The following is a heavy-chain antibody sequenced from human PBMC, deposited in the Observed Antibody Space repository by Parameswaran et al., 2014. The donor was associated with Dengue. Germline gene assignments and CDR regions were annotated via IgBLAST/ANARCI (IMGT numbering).Heavy chain of an antibody. J-gene: IGHJ5*02. CDR2: ISSSSSYI. V-gene: IGHV3-21*01. Sequence: VRQAPGKGLEWVSSISSSSSYIYYADSVKGRFTISRDNAKNSLYLHLQMNSLRAEDTAVYYCASDYDSINWFDPWGQGTLVTVSS. CDR3: ASDYDSINWFDP. D-gene: IGHD3-3*01.